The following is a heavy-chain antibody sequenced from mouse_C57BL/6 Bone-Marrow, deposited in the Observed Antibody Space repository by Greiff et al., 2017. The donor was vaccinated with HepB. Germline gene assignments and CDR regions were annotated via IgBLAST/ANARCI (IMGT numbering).Heavy chain of an antibody. CDR1: GYTFTDYY. CDR2: INPYNGGT. CDR3: ARLFITTVVDAMDY. V-gene: IGHV1-19*01. J-gene: IGHJ4*01. Sequence: VQLQQSGPVLVKPGASVKMSCKASGYTFTDYYMNWVKQSHGKSLEWIGVINPYNGGTSYNQKFKGKATLSVDKSSSTAYMELNSLTSEDSAVYYCARLFITTVVDAMDYWGQGTSVTVSS. D-gene: IGHD1-1*01.